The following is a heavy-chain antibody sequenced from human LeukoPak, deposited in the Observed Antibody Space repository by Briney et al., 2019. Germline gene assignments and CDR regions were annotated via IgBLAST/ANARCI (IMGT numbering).Heavy chain of an antibody. CDR1: GYTFTSYY. Sequence: ASVKVSCKASGYTFTSYYMHWVRQAPGQGLEWMGIINPSGGSTSYAQKFQGRVTMTRDTSTSTVYMELSSLRSEDAAGYNCAGGEVVGRHRFDPWGQGPLVPVSS. J-gene: IGHJ5*02. CDR3: AGGEVVGRHRFDP. CDR2: INPSGGST. V-gene: IGHV1-46*03. D-gene: IGHD3-22*01.